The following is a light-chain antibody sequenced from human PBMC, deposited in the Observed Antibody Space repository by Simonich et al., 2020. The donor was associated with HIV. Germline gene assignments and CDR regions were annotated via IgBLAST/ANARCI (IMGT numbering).Light chain of an antibody. Sequence: QSALTQPRSVSGSPGQSVTISCTGSRSDVGGYDSVSWYQQHPGKAPKLLIFDVRKWPSGVPDRFSGAKSGNTASLTISGLQTEDEADYYCCSYAGSYTFVFGGGTKLTVL. CDR1: RSDVGGYDS. CDR3: CSYAGSYTFV. V-gene: IGLV2-11*01. CDR2: DVR. J-gene: IGLJ2*01.